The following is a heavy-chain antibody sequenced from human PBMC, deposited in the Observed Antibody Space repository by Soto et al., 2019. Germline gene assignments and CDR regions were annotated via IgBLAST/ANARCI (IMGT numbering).Heavy chain of an antibody. CDR2: ISGGGGDT. CDR3: AKEVGLWFGEPYFDY. Sequence: GGSLRLSCAASGFTFSNYAMSWVRQAPGKGLEWVSAISGGGGDTYYADSVKGRFTISRDNSKNTLYLQMNILRAEDTAVYYCAKEVGLWFGEPYFDYWGQGTLVTVSS. J-gene: IGHJ4*02. CDR1: GFTFSNYA. V-gene: IGHV3-23*01. D-gene: IGHD3-10*01.